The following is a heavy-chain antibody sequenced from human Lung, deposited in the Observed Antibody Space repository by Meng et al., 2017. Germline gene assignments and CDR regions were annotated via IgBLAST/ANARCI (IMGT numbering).Heavy chain of an antibody. CDR1: SYTFLDCY. CDR2: SNPTSGGN. D-gene: IGHD6-13*01. V-gene: IGHV1-2*02. J-gene: IGHJ4*02. CDR3: ARDEDISAASNLFCDY. Sequence: VRSGGAEMKQGGAAMDASKNASYTFLDCYLHRLVRPPGQGVHWMRGSNPTSGGNTNAPRFHGRVTMTGDTSISTADMELSGLRSDDTAMYYCARDEDISAASNLFCDYWGQGTLVTVSS.